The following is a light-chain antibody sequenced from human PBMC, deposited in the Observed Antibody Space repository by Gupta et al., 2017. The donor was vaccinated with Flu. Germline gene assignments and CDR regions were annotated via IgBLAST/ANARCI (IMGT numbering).Light chain of an antibody. V-gene: IGLV3-9*01. CDR1: NIESKS. J-gene: IGLJ2*01. CDR3: QVWGSRPVI. Sequence: AMGQTARIPCGGNNIESKSVHCYQRRSAQALGRDIYSDSSRPSGIPERFSGSNSATTATLTIRRAQVGDESYYYCQVWGSRPVIFGGGTKLTVL. CDR2: SDS.